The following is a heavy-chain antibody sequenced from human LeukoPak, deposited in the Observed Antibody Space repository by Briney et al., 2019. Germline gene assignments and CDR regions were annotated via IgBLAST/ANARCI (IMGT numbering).Heavy chain of an antibody. V-gene: IGHV1-8*02. Sequence: ASVKVSCKASGYTFTSYGISWVRQATGQGLEWMGWMNPKSGYTGYAQKIQGRVIMTRNTSISTAYMELSSLRSEDTAVYYCARGLGYCSGGSCYSVWGQGTLVSVSS. CDR3: ARGLGYCSGGSCYSV. CDR2: MNPKSGYT. D-gene: IGHD2-15*01. CDR1: GYTFTSYG. J-gene: IGHJ4*02.